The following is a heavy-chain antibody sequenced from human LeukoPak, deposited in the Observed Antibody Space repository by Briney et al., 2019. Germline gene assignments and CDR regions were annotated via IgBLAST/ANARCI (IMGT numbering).Heavy chain of an antibody. CDR2: IYYSGST. D-gene: IGHD3-10*01. Sequence: SETLSLTCTVSGGSISSYYRSWIRQPPGKGLEWIGYIYYSGSTNYNPSLKSRVTISVDTSKNQFSLKLSSVTAADTAVYYCARGDSSRGSGSYYRSYYFDYWGQGTLVTVSS. CDR1: GGSISSYY. J-gene: IGHJ4*02. V-gene: IGHV4-59*01. CDR3: ARGDSSRGSGSYYRSYYFDY.